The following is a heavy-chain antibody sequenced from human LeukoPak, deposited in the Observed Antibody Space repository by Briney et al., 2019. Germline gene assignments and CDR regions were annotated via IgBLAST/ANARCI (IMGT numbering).Heavy chain of an antibody. J-gene: IGHJ4*02. D-gene: IGHD3-22*01. CDR3: ARLVYDSRGYYFDY. CDR1: GDSISNYY. Sequence: SVTLSLTCTLSGDSISNYYWSWIRQPPGKGREWIGYIRYSGSANYNPSLRSRVTTSIDTSKNQFFLKLSSVTAADTAVYHCARLVYDSRGYYFDYWGQGTLVIVSS. V-gene: IGHV4-59*08. CDR2: IRYSGSA.